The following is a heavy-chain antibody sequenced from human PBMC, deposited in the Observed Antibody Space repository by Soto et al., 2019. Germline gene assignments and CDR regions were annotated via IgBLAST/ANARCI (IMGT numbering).Heavy chain of an antibody. J-gene: IGHJ4*02. D-gene: IGHD6-6*01. CDR2: ISGSGGST. CDR3: AKDLEYSSSSYGFYFDY. CDR1: GFTFSSYA. Sequence: GSLRLSCAASGFTFSSYAMSWVRQAPGKGLEWVSAISGSGGSTYYADSVKGRFTISRDNSKNTLYLQMNSLRAEDTAVYYCAKDLEYSSSSYGFYFDYWGQGTLVTVSS. V-gene: IGHV3-23*01.